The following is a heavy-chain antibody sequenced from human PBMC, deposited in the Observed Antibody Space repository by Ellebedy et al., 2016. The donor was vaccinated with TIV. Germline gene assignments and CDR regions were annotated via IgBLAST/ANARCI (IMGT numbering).Heavy chain of an antibody. CDR2: IYYSGST. CDR3: ARHVYDILTELYYFDY. J-gene: IGHJ4*02. V-gene: IGHV4-59*08. CDR1: GGSISSYY. Sequence: MPSETLSLTCTVSGGSISSYYWSWIRQPPGKGLEWIGYIYYSGSTNYNPSLKSRVTISVDTSKNQFSLKLSSVTAADTAVYYCARHVYDILTELYYFDYWGQGTLVTVSS. D-gene: IGHD3-9*01.